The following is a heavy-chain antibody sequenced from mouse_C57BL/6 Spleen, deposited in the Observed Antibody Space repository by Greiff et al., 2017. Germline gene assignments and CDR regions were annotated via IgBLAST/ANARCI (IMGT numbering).Heavy chain of an antibody. V-gene: IGHV5-17*01. Sequence: EVHLVESGGGLVKPGGSLKLSCAASGFTFSDYGMHWVRQAPEKGLEWVAYISSGSSTIYYADTVKGRFTISRDNAKNPLFLQMTSLRSEDTAMYYCAGGGLPFAYWGQGTLVTVSA. CDR1: GFTFSDYG. CDR2: ISSGSSTI. J-gene: IGHJ3*01. CDR3: AGGGLPFAY. D-gene: IGHD2-4*01.